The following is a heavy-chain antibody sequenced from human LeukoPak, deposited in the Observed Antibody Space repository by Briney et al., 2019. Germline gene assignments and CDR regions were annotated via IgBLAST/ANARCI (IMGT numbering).Heavy chain of an antibody. Sequence: ASVKVSCKASGYTFTSYDINWVRQATGQGLEWIGWMNPNSGNTGYAQKFQGRVTITRNTSISTAYMELSSLRSEDTAVYYCARAPAYYDILTGYYPNWFDPWGQGTLVTVSS. CDR2: MNPNSGNT. V-gene: IGHV1-8*03. CDR1: GYTFTSYD. J-gene: IGHJ5*02. CDR3: ARAPAYYDILTGYYPNWFDP. D-gene: IGHD3-9*01.